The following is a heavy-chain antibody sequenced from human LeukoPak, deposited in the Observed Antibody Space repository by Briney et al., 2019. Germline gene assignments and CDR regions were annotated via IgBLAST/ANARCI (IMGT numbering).Heavy chain of an antibody. D-gene: IGHD3-10*01. Sequence: SQTLSLTCTVSGGSISSGGYYWSWIRQHPGKGLEWIGYIYYSGSTYYNPSLKSRVTISVDTSKNQFSLKLSSVTAADTAVYYCARQVSEYFDYWGQGTLVTVSS. CDR3: ARQVSEYFDY. V-gene: IGHV4-31*03. J-gene: IGHJ4*02. CDR1: GGSISSGGYY. CDR2: IYYSGST.